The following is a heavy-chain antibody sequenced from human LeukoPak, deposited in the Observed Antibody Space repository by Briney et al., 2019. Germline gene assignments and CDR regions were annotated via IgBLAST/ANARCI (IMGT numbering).Heavy chain of an antibody. CDR1: GFTFSSYA. CDR3: VEGGAARFDY. Sequence: GRSLRLSCAASGFTFSSYAMHWVRQAPGKGLEWVAVISYDGSDKYYADSVKGRFTISRDNSKNTLYLQMNSLRAEDTAVYYCVEGGAARFDYWGQGTLVAVSS. CDR2: ISYDGSDK. V-gene: IGHV3-30*04. J-gene: IGHJ4*02. D-gene: IGHD5-18*01.